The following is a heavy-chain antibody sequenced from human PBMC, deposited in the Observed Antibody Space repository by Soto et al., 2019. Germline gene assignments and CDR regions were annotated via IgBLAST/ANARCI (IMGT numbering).Heavy chain of an antibody. CDR1: GFTFSSYS. CDR3: ARLEGHHYDFWSALTSSPYYYYGMDV. V-gene: IGHV3-21*01. J-gene: IGHJ6*02. CDR2: ISSSSSYI. D-gene: IGHD3-3*01. Sequence: PGGSLRLSCAASGFTFSSYSMNWVRQAPGKGLEWVSSISSSSSYIYYADSVKGRFTISRDNAKNSLYLQMNSLRAEDTAVYYCARLEGHHYDFWSALTSSPYYYYGMDVWGQGTTVTVFS.